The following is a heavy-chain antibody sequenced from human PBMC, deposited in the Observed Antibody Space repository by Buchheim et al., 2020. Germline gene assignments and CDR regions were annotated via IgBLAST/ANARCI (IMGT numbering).Heavy chain of an antibody. CDR1: GFTFSSYA. J-gene: IGHJ4*02. V-gene: IGHV3-23*01. CDR3: AKDVRPNSGSYSLDY. D-gene: IGHD1-26*01. Sequence: EVQLLESGGGLVQPGGSLRLSCAASGFTFSSYAMSWVRQAPGKGLEWVSAISGSGVSTYYADSVKGRFTISRGNSKNRRYLQMNSLRAEDTAVYYCAKDVRPNSGSYSLDYWGQGTL. CDR2: ISGSGVST.